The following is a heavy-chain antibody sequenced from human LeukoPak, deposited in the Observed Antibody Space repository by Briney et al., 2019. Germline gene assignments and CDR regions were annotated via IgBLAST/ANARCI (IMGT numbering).Heavy chain of an antibody. CDR3: ARVLSGSNFDY. D-gene: IGHD3-22*01. Sequence: PSETLSLTCTVSGGSISSYYWSWIRQPPGKGLEWIGYIYYSGSTNYNPSLNSRVTISVDTSKNQFSLKLSSVTAADTAVYYCARVLSGSNFDYWGQGTLVTVSS. CDR1: GGSISSYY. CDR2: IYYSGST. J-gene: IGHJ4*02. V-gene: IGHV4-59*01.